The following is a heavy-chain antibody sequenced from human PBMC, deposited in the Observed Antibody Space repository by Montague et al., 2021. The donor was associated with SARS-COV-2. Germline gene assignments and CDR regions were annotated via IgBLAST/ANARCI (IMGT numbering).Heavy chain of an antibody. Sequence: SLRLSCAASGFAFSKYCMSWVRQAPGKGLECVANIKQDGNEIYYVDSVKGRFTASRDNAKNFLYLQMNDLRAEDTAVYYCARGYNYKGRLDPWGQGVLVTVSS. D-gene: IGHD5-24*01. CDR3: ARGYNYKGRLDP. V-gene: IGHV3-7*01. J-gene: IGHJ5*02. CDR2: IKQDGNEI. CDR1: GFAFSKYC.